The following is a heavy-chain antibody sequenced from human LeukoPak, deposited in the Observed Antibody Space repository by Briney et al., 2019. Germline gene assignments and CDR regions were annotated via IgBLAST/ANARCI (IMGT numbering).Heavy chain of an antibody. CDR2: IHHSGRT. CDR3: ARVILEYLRYWGYMDV. V-gene: IGHV4-38-2*02. CDR1: GYSISSGYS. Sequence: SQTLSLTCTVPGYSISSGYSWGWIRQHPGKGLEWIGSIHHSGRTYYNPSLKSRVTLSVDTSKNQFSLRLSSVNDADTAVYYCARVILEYLRYWGYMDVWGRGTTVTVSS. D-gene: IGHD3-9*01. J-gene: IGHJ6*03.